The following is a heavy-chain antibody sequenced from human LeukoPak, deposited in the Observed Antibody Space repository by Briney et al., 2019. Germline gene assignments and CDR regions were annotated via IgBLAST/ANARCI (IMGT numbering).Heavy chain of an antibody. Sequence: GESLKISCKGSGYSFTSYWIGWVRQMPGKGLEWMGIIYPGDSDTRYSPSFQGQVTISADKSISTAYLQWSSLKASDTAMYYCARHGGVAHLRWSFDYWGQGTLVTVSS. CDR2: IYPGDSDT. CDR1: GYSFTSYW. V-gene: IGHV5-51*01. D-gene: IGHD5-12*01. J-gene: IGHJ4*02. CDR3: ARHGGVAHLRWSFDY.